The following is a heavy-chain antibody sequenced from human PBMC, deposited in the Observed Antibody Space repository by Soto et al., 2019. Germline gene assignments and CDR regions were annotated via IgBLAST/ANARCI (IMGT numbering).Heavy chain of an antibody. J-gene: IGHJ4*02. V-gene: IGHV1-18*01. D-gene: IGHD1-1*01. CDR2: ISAYNGNT. CDR3: ARDRPYSGTSGY. Sequence: QVQLVQSGAEVKKPGASVKVSCKASGYTFTSYGISWVRQSPGQGLEWMGWISAYNGNTNYAQKLQGRVTMTTDTSTSKAYMELRWLRSDDTGVYYCARDRPYSGTSGYWGQGTLVTVSS. CDR1: GYTFTSYG.